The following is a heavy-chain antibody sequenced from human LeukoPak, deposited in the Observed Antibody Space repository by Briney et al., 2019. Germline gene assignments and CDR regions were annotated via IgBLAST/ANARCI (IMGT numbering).Heavy chain of an antibody. CDR3: AKAVAAGGYHFYGMDV. J-gene: IGHJ6*02. Sequence: PGGSLRLSYAASGFTFSSYAMGWARQAPGKGLEWVSAISGSGSSTYSADSVKGRFTISRDNSKNTLYLQMNSLRGEDTAVYYCAKAVAAGGYHFYGMDVWGQGTTVTVSS. CDR1: GFTFSSYA. V-gene: IGHV3-23*01. D-gene: IGHD6-13*01. CDR2: ISGSGSST.